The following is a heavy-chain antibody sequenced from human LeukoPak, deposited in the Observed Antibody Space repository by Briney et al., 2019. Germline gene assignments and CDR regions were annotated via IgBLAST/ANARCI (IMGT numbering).Heavy chain of an antibody. V-gene: IGHV4-30-4*01. D-gene: IGHD6-19*01. J-gene: IGHJ4*02. CDR1: GGSISSGDYY. CDR3: ASQYSSGWYFFDY. Sequence: SETLSLTCTVSGGSISSGDYYWSWIRQPPGKGLEWIGYIYYSGSTYYNPSLKSRVTISVDTSKNQFSLKLSSVTAADTAVYYCASQYSSGWYFFDYWGQGTLVTVSS. CDR2: IYYSGST.